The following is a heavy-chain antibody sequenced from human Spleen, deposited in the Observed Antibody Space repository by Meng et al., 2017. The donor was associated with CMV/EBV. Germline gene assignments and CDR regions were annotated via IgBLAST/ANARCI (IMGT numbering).Heavy chain of an antibody. V-gene: IGHV3-7*01. CDR2: IKQDGGEK. Sequence: GESLKISCVASGFTFSSYWMNWVRQAPGKGLEWVANIKQDGGEKFYVDSVKGRFTISGDNAKASLYLQMNSLRAEDTAVYYCARDPHLYSSSWMDNWGQGTLVTVSS. CDR3: ARDPHLYSSSWMDN. CDR1: GFTFSSYW. D-gene: IGHD6-13*01. J-gene: IGHJ4*02.